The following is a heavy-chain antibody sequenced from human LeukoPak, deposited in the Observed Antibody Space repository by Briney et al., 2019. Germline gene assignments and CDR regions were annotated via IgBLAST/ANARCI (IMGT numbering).Heavy chain of an antibody. CDR1: GGSISPYY. J-gene: IGHJ5*02. D-gene: IGHD1-26*01. V-gene: IGHV4-4*07. Sequence: KPSETLSLTCTVSGGSISPYYWTWIRQPAGKGLEWIGRIYSSGITNSNPSLKSRVTMSVDTSKNQLSLKLSSVTAADTAVYYCARGLNAGGSYYGWFDPWGQGTLVTVSS. CDR3: ARGLNAGGSYYGWFDP. CDR2: IYSSGIT.